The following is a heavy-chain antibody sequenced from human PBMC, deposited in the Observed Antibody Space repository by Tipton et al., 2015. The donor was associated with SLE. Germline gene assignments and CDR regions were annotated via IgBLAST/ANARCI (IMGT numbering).Heavy chain of an antibody. Sequence: TLSLTCTVSGGSISSSSYYWGWIRQPPGKGLEWIGNIYYSGSTYYNPSLKSRVTISVDTSKNQFSLKLSAVTAADTALYYCARLEWELLHAFDIWGQGTMVTVSS. CDR2: IYYSGST. V-gene: IGHV4-39*01. CDR3: ARLEWELLHAFDI. CDR1: GGSISSSSYY. D-gene: IGHD1-26*01. J-gene: IGHJ3*02.